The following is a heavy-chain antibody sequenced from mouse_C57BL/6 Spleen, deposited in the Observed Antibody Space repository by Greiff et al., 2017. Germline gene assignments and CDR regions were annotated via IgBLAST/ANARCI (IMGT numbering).Heavy chain of an antibody. CDR1: GFTFSSYG. CDR2: ISSGGSYT. Sequence: EVKLMESGGDLVKPGGSLKLSCAASGFTFSSYGMSWVRQTPDKRLEWVATISSGGSYTYYPDSVKGRFTISRDNAKNTLYLQMSSLKSEDTAMYYCARHHWDVAWFAYWGQGTLVTVSA. J-gene: IGHJ3*01. V-gene: IGHV5-6*01. D-gene: IGHD4-1*01. CDR3: ARHHWDVAWFAY.